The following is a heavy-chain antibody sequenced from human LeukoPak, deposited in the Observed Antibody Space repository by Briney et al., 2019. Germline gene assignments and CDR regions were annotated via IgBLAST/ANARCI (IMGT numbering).Heavy chain of an antibody. Sequence: GRSLRLPCAASGITFSSFGMHWVRQAPGKGLEWVAFIWYDGSNKYYADSVKGRFTISRDNSKNTLYLQMNSLRAEDTAVYYCARDAPVTAGPFDPWGQGTLVTVSS. D-gene: IGHD4-11*01. CDR3: ARDAPVTAGPFDP. V-gene: IGHV3-33*01. CDR2: IWYDGSNK. CDR1: GITFSSFG. J-gene: IGHJ5*02.